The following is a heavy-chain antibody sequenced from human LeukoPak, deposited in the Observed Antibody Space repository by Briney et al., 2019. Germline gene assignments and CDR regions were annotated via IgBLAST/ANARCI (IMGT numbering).Heavy chain of an antibody. D-gene: IGHD6-25*01. CDR2: ISSSSSYI. Sequence: GGSLRLSCAASGFTFSSYSMNWVRQAPGKGLEWVSSISSSSSYIYYADSVKGRFTISRDNAKNSLYLQMNSLTAEDTAVYYCARAGIAAGFDYWGQGTLLAVSS. V-gene: IGHV3-21*01. CDR3: ARAGIAAGFDY. CDR1: GFTFSSYS. J-gene: IGHJ4*02.